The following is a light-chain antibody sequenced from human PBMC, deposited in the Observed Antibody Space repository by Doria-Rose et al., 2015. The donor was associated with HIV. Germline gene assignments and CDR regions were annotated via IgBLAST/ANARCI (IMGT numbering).Light chain of an antibody. CDR1: QSLLYTSKNY. CDR3: QQYYDTPS. J-gene: IGKJ3*01. CDR2: WAS. V-gene: IGKV4-1*01. Sequence: EIVMTQSSESLGMSLGERATLNCKSNQSLLYTSKNYLAWYQQKPGQPPNLLIYWASTRQSGVPARFSGSGSGTDFTLTISSLEAEDVAVHYCQQYYDTPSFGPGTTVDIK.